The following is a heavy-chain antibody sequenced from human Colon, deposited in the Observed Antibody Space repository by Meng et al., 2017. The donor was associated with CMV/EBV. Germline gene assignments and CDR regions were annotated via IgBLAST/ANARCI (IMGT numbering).Heavy chain of an antibody. V-gene: IGHV3-30*02. J-gene: IGHJ4*02. D-gene: IGHD6-6*01. Sequence: GESLKISCAASGFIFGSYVMHWVRQAPGKGLEWVSFIRYDGATKSYADSVQGRFTISRDNSKNTLYLQMNSLRPEDTGIYYCAKDGWGMTARQGHYFDYWGQGTLVTVSS. CDR2: IRYDGATK. CDR3: AKDGWGMTARQGHYFDY. CDR1: GFIFGSYV.